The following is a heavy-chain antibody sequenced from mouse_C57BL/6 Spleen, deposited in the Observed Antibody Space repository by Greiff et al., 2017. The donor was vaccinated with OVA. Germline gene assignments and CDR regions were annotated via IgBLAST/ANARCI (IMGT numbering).Heavy chain of an antibody. J-gene: IGHJ2*01. CDR1: GYTFTSYW. CDR2: IDPSDSYT. CDR3: ARYPHYDGYFDY. D-gene: IGHD2-3*01. Sequence: QVQLQQPGAELVKPGASVKLSCKASGYTFTSYWMQWVKQRPGQGLEWIGEIDPSDSYTNYNQKFKGKATLTVDTSSSTAYMQLSSLTSEDSAVYYCARYPHYDGYFDYWGQGTTLTVSS. V-gene: IGHV1-50*01.